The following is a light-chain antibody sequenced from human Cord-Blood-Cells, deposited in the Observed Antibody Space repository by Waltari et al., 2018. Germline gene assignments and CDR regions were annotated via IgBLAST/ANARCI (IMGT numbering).Light chain of an antibody. CDR2: EGS. V-gene: IGLV2-23*03. CDR3: CSYAGSSTFVV. CDR1: SRDVGSYNL. Sequence: QSALTQPASVSGSPGQSITIPCTVTSRDVGSYNLVSWHQQHPGKAPILMIYEGSKRPSGVSNRFSGSKSGNTASLTISGLQAEDEADYYCCSYAGSSTFVVFGGGTKLTVL. J-gene: IGLJ2*01.